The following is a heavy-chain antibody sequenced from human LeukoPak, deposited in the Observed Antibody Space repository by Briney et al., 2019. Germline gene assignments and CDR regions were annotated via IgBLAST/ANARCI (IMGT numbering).Heavy chain of an antibody. Sequence: SVKVSCKASGGTFSSYAISWVRQAPGQGLEWMGGVIPIFGTANYAQKFQGRVTITADKSTSTAYMELSSLRSEDTAVYYCALRVVVPAANYNWFDPWGQGTLVTVSS. CDR1: GGTFSSYA. D-gene: IGHD2-2*01. CDR3: ALRVVVPAANYNWFDP. J-gene: IGHJ5*02. V-gene: IGHV1-69*06. CDR2: VIPIFGTA.